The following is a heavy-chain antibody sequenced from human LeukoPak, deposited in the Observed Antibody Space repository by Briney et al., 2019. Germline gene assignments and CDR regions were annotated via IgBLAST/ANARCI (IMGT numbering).Heavy chain of an antibody. J-gene: IGHJ4*02. CDR3: AKDMGVGGISVSFYDGIDS. CDR1: GFNLDDYG. D-gene: IGHD3-3*01. Sequence: SGRSLRLSCAASGFNLDDYGMHWVRLAPGKGLGWVSSINWNSGSIDYANSVKGRFTISRDNAKSSLYLQMNSLRAEDTALYYCAKDMGVGGISVSFYDGIDSWGQGTPVTVSS. CDR2: INWNSGSI. V-gene: IGHV3-9*01.